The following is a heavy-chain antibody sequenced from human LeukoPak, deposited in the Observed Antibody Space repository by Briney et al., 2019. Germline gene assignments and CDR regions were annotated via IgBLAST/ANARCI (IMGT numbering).Heavy chain of an antibody. CDR1: GFTFSVYS. CDR2: ISSSSSYI. J-gene: IGHJ4*02. V-gene: IGHV3-21*01. CDR3: ARAGRQEYSSSY. D-gene: IGHD6-6*01. Sequence: GGSLRLSCTASGFTFSVYSMNWVRQAPGKGLEWVSSISSSSSYIYYADSVKGRFTISRDNAKNSLYLQMNSLRAEDTAVYYCARAGRQEYSSSYWGQGTLVTVSS.